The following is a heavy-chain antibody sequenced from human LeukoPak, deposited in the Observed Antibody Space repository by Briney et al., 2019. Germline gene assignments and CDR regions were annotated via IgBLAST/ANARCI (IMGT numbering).Heavy chain of an antibody. CDR2: IRSKAYGGTT. J-gene: IGHJ4*02. V-gene: IGHV3-49*04. CDR3: TRVGGVRGVHLKYYFDY. CDR1: VFTLGDYA. D-gene: IGHD3-10*01. Sequence: PGGSLRLSCTASVFTLGDYAMSWVRQAPGKGLEWVGFIRSKAYGGTTEYAASVKGRFTISRDDSKSIAYLQMNSLKTEDTAVYYCTRVGGVRGVHLKYYFDYWGQGTLVTVSS.